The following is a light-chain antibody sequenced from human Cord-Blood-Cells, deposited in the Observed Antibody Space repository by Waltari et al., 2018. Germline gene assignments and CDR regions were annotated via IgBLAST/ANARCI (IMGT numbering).Light chain of an antibody. CDR2: LGS. Sequence: DIMMTQSPLSLPLTTGELASSSCRTRYSLLHHNGYNYLAWYLQNPGQSPQLLIYLGSNRATGFPDRFSGSGSGTDFTLTISRLEAEDFGVYYCMQALQSPRTFGQGTKVEIK. CDR1: YSLLHHNGYNY. CDR3: MQALQSPRT. J-gene: IGKJ1*01. V-gene: IGKV2-28*01.